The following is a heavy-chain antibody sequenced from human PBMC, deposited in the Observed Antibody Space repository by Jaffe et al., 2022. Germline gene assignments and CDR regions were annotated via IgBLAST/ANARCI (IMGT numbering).Heavy chain of an antibody. J-gene: IGHJ4*02. CDR2: ISGSGGST. D-gene: IGHD4-17*01. CDR3: AKSTSGFDYGDYDDVH. Sequence: EVQLLESGGGLVQPGGSLRLSCAASGFTFSSYAMSWVRQAPGKGLEWVSAISGSGGSTYYADSVKGRFTISRDNSKNTLYLQMNSLRAEDTAVYYCAKSTSGFDYGDYDDVHWGQGTLVTVSS. V-gene: IGHV3-23*01. CDR1: GFTFSSYA.